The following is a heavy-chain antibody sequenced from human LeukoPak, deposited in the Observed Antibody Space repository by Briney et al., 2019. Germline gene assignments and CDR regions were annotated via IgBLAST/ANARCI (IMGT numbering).Heavy chain of an antibody. J-gene: IGHJ4*02. CDR1: GFTFSSYP. CDR3: AKYSRPSPRVFDY. Sequence: GGSLRLSCAGSGFTFSSYPMTWVRQAPGKGLDWVSTIDTSGNTDYADSVKGRFTISRDNSRNTLYLQMNSLRAEDTAVYFCAKYSRPSPRVFDYWSQGTLATVSP. D-gene: IGHD6-13*01. V-gene: IGHV3-23*01. CDR2: IDTSGNT.